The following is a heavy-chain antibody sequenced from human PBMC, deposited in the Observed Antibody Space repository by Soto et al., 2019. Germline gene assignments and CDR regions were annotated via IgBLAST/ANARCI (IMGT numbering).Heavy chain of an antibody. CDR3: ARDYEDYGMDV. Sequence: SETLSLTCTVSGGSISSGGYYWSWIRQHPGKGLEWIGYIYYSGSTYYNPSLKSRATISVDTSKNQFSLKLSSVTAADTAVYYCARDYEDYGMDVWGQGTTVTVSS. V-gene: IGHV4-31*03. D-gene: IGHD3-3*01. CDR2: IYYSGST. J-gene: IGHJ6*02. CDR1: GGSISSGGYY.